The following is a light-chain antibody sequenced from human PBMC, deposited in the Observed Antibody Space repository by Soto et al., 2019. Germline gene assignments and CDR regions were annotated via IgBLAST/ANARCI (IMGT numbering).Light chain of an antibody. Sequence: QPVLTQSPSASASLRASVKLTCTLSSGHSSYAIAWHQQQPEKGPRYLMKRNSDGSHSKGDGIPDRFSGSSSGAGRHLTISSLQSEDEADYYCQTWGTAIHDVVFGGGTKLTVL. CDR2: RNSDGSH. CDR1: SGHSSYA. V-gene: IGLV4-69*01. CDR3: QTWGTAIHDVV. J-gene: IGLJ2*01.